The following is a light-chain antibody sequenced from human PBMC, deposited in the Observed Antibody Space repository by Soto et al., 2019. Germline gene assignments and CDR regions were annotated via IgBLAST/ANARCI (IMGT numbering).Light chain of an antibody. J-gene: IGLJ2*01. CDR1: SSDVGGYNY. Sequence: QSVLTQPASVSGSPGQSITISCTGTSSDVGGYNYVSWYQQHPGKAPKLMIYKVSNRPSGVSNRFSGSKSGNTASLTISGLQAEDEADYYCRSYTSSSTLVFGGGTKLTV. CDR2: KVS. CDR3: RSYTSSSTLV. V-gene: IGLV2-14*01.